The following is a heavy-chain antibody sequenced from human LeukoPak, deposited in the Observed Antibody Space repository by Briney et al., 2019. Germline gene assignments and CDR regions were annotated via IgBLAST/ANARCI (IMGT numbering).Heavy chain of an antibody. Sequence: SGGSLRLSCAASGFTFSSYGMHWVRQAPGKGLEWVAVISYDGSNKYYADSVKGRFTISRDNSKNTLYLQMNSLRAEDTAVYYCAKDYYDSFWGQGTLVTVSS. CDR2: ISYDGSNK. J-gene: IGHJ4*02. CDR3: AKDYYDSF. D-gene: IGHD3-22*01. V-gene: IGHV3-30*18. CDR1: GFTFSSYG.